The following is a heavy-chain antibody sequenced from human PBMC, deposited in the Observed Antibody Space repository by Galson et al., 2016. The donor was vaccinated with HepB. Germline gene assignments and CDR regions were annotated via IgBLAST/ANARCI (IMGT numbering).Heavy chain of an antibody. J-gene: IGHJ4*02. CDR1: GFPFSSYG. D-gene: IGHD6-6*01. CDR2: ISSNGTKR. Sequence: SLRLSCAASGFPFSSYGMHWVRQAPGKGLEWLTVISSNGTKRYYADSVKGRFTISRDNSKNALYLQMSSLRAEDTAVYYCTIIAAQIGVYYFDYWGPGILVTVSS. V-gene: IGHV3-30*03. CDR3: TIIAAQIGVYYFDY.